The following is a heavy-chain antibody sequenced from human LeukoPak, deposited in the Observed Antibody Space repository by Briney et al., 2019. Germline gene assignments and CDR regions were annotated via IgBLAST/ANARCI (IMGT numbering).Heavy chain of an antibody. CDR2: VIRDGSFT. CDR3: VRDGDDFNFDY. Sequence: GGSLRLSCAASGFTFRSYCMHWIRQAPGKGLEWVSRVIRDGSFTNYADSVKGRFTISRDNAKNTLYLQMSSLRAEDTAVYFCVRDGDDFNFDYWGQGSLVTVSS. CDR1: GFTFRSYC. V-gene: IGHV3-74*01. D-gene: IGHD5-24*01. J-gene: IGHJ4*02.